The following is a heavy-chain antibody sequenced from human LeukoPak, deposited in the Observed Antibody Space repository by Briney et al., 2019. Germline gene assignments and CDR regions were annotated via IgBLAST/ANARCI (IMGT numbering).Heavy chain of an antibody. J-gene: IGHJ4*02. CDR1: GLAFSTHA. V-gene: IGHV3-23*01. D-gene: IGHD2-21*01. Sequence: PGGSLRLSCEASGLAFSTHAMTWVRQGPGKGLEWVSGITSSGGITYYAESMRGRFTISRDNSKNTVYLQMNSLRAEDTAVYYCATRPPSETYYGVLDFWGQGTLVTVSS. CDR3: ATRPPSETYYGVLDF. CDR2: ITSSGGIT.